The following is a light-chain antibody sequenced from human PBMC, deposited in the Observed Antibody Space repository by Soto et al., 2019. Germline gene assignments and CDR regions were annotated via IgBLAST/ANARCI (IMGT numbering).Light chain of an antibody. J-gene: IGKJ1*01. CDR2: DAS. CDR1: QSISNW. V-gene: IGKV1-5*01. Sequence: DIQMTQSPSTLSASVGDRFTITCLASQSISNWLAWYQQKPGKAPKLLIFDASTLESGVPSRFSGSGSGTEFTLTISRLQPDDFATYHCQQYNTYLWTFGQGTKVDIK. CDR3: QQYNTYLWT.